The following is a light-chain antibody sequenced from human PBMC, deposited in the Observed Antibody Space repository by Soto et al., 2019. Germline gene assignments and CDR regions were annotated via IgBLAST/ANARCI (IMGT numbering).Light chain of an antibody. J-gene: IGKJ2*01. V-gene: IGKV4-1*01. CDR2: WAS. CDR3: QQYYSTPVT. Sequence: IVMTQSPDSLAVSLGERATINCKSSQSVLYSSNNKNYLAWYQQKPGQPPKLLIYWASTRESGVPDRFSGSGSGTDFTLTISSLLAEDVAVYYCQQYYSTPVTFGQGTKVDIK. CDR1: QSVLYSSNNKNY.